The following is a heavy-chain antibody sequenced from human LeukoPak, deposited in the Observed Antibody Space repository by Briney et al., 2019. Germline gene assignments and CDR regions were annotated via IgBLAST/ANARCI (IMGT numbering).Heavy chain of an antibody. Sequence: SETLSLTCSVSGGSISSSNYYWSWIRQPAGKGLEWIGRIYTSESTNYNPSLKSRVTISVDTSRNQFSLKLSSVTAADTAVYYCARRGGGLLWFGEQHYYYYMDVWGKGTTVTISS. J-gene: IGHJ6*03. CDR1: GGSISSSNYY. D-gene: IGHD3-10*01. V-gene: IGHV4-61*02. CDR3: ARRGGGLLWFGEQHYYYYMDV. CDR2: IYTSEST.